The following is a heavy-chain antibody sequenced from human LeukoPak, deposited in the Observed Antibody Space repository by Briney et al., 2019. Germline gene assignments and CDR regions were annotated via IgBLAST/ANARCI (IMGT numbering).Heavy chain of an antibody. CDR1: GYAFTGYY. CDR2: INPNSGGT. Sequence: ASVKVSCKASGYAFTGYYMHWVRQAPGQGLEWMGWINPNSGGTNYAQKFQGRVTMTRDTSISTAYMELSRLRSDDTAVYYCARGGGVRFLEWLRDNNWFDPWGQGTLVTVSS. D-gene: IGHD3-3*01. J-gene: IGHJ5*02. V-gene: IGHV1-2*02. CDR3: ARGGGVRFLEWLRDNNWFDP.